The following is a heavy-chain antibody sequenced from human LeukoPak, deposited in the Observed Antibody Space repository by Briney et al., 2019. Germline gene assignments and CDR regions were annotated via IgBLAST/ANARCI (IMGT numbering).Heavy chain of an antibody. V-gene: IGHV3-23*01. Sequence: GGSLRLSCAASGFTFSSYAMSWVRQAPGKGLEWVSDISGSGGSTYYADSVKGRFTISRDNSKNTLYLQMNSLRAEDTAVYYCAKTPFTMVRGPMAWFDPWGQGTLVTVSS. J-gene: IGHJ5*02. CDR3: AKTPFTMVRGPMAWFDP. D-gene: IGHD3-10*01. CDR2: ISGSGGST. CDR1: GFTFSSYA.